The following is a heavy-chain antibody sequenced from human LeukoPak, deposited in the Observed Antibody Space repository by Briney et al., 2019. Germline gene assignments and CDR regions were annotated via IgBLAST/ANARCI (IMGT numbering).Heavy chain of an antibody. V-gene: IGHV1-18*01. CDR1: GYTFTSYG. CDR2: ISAYNGNT. J-gene: IGHJ5*02. CDR3: ARDSGYCSGGSCFYNWFDP. Sequence: ASVKVSCKASGYTFTSYGISWVRQAPGQGLEWMGWISAYNGNTNYAQKLQGRVTMTTDTSTSTAYMELRSLRSDDTAVYYCARDSGYCSGGSCFYNWFDPWGQGTLVTVSS. D-gene: IGHD2-15*01.